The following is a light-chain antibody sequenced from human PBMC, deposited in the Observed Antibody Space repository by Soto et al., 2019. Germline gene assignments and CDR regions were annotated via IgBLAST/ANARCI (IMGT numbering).Light chain of an antibody. CDR3: LQYNNWYS. V-gene: IGKV3-15*01. Sequence: EIVMTQSLATLSVSPGERATLSCRASQSVNSNLAWFQQKPGQAPRVLIYGASTTATGIPARFSGSGSGTEFTLTISSLQAEDSAVYSCLQYNNWYSFGQGTKLEIK. CDR2: GAS. CDR1: QSVNSN. J-gene: IGKJ2*03.